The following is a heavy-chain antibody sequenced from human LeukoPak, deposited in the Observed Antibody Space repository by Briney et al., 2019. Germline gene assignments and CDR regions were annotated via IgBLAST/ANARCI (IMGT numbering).Heavy chain of an antibody. Sequence: SQTLSLTCAISGDSVSSNNVVWNWIRQSPSRGLEWLGRTYYRSKWYYDYAVSVKSRITINSDTSKNQFSLQLNFVTPEDTAVYYCAKETALFRGVINPIDCWGQGTLVTVSS. CDR2: TYYRSKWYY. J-gene: IGHJ4*02. CDR1: GDSVSSNNVV. V-gene: IGHV6-1*01. CDR3: AKETALFRGVINPIDC. D-gene: IGHD3-10*01.